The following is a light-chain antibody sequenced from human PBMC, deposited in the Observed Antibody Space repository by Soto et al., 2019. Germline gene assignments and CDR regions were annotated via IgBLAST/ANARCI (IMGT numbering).Light chain of an antibody. V-gene: IGLV2-14*01. CDR1: SSDVGDYNS. Sequence: QSVLTQPASVSGSPGQSITISCTGTSSDVGDYNSVSWYQQHPGKAPKLMIYEVSNRPSGVSNRFSGSKSGNTASLTISGLQAEDAADYYCSSYTSSNTYVFGTGTKVTVL. CDR3: SSYTSSNTYV. J-gene: IGLJ1*01. CDR2: EVS.